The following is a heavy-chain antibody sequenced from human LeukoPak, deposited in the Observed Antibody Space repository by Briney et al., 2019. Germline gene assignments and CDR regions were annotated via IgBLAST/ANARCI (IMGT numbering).Heavy chain of an antibody. D-gene: IGHD3-10*01. CDR2: IIPIFGTA. J-gene: IGHJ6*03. CDR1: GGTFSSYA. V-gene: IGHV1-69*13. Sequence: GASVKVSCKASGGTFSSYAISWVRQAPGQGLEWMGGIIPIFGTANYAQKFQGRVTITADESTSTAYMELSSLRSEDTAVYYCARERANRYRGVETLDYYMDVWGKGTTVTISS. CDR3: ARERANRYRGVETLDYYMDV.